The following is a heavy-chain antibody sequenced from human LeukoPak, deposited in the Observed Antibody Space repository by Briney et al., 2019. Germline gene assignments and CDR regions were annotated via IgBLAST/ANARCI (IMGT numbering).Heavy chain of an antibody. CDR1: GYSFTSYY. D-gene: IGHD1-26*01. V-gene: IGHV1-46*01. Sequence: ASVKVSCKASGYSFTSYYMHWVRQAPGQGLEWMGLINPSGSSTTYAQRFQGRVTMTRDISTSTDYMELTSLTSDDTAMYYCARDNSVGETAWWFDPWGQGTLVTVSS. CDR2: INPSGSST. J-gene: IGHJ5*02. CDR3: ARDNSVGETAWWFDP.